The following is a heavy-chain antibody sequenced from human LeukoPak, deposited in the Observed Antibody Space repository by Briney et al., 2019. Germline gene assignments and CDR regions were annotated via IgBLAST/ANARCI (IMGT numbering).Heavy chain of an antibody. Sequence: GGSMRRSCAASGFTFSSYAMSWVRQAPGKVLEWVSAISGSGGSTYYADSVKGRFTISRDNSKNTLYLQMNSLRAEETAVYYCAKVPTYYDFWSGSSYFDYWGQGTLVTVSS. J-gene: IGHJ4*02. CDR3: AKVPTYYDFWSGSSYFDY. V-gene: IGHV3-23*01. D-gene: IGHD3-3*01. CDR1: GFTFSSYA. CDR2: ISGSGGST.